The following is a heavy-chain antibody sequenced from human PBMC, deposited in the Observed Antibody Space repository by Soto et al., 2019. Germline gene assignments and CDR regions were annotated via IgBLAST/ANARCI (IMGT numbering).Heavy chain of an antibody. Sequence: GXSVKVSCTASGYTFTSYGIIWVRQAPGQGLEWMGWISAYNGNTNYAQKLQGRVTMTTDTSTSTAYMELRSLRSDDTAVYYCARDQTRIDRRSSGEYYYYGMDVWGQGTTVTVSS. J-gene: IGHJ6*02. CDR1: GYTFTSYG. D-gene: IGHD6-6*01. V-gene: IGHV1-18*01. CDR2: ISAYNGNT. CDR3: ARDQTRIDRRSSGEYYYYGMDV.